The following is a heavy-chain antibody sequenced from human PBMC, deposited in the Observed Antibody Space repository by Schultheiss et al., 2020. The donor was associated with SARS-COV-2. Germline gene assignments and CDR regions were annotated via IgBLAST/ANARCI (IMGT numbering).Heavy chain of an antibody. CDR2: ISYSGST. J-gene: IGHJ4*02. CDR1: GASIISGGDF. D-gene: IGHD2-21*01. V-gene: IGHV4-31*03. CDR3: ARERYYGDYGLIDH. Sequence: SETLSLTCNVSGASIISGGDFWTWIRQHPGKGLEWIGYISYSGSTYYNPSLKSRVTMSLDTSKNQVSLQLSSVTAADTAVYYCARERYYGDYGLIDHWGQGTLVTVSS.